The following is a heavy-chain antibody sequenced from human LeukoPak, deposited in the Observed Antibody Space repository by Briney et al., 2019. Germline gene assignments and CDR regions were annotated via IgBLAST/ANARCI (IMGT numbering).Heavy chain of an antibody. CDR2: IRSDGSDT. CDR3: VRGAQFYGSGSYDY. J-gene: IGHJ4*02. V-gene: IGHV3-74*01. Sequence: QPGGSLRLSCAASGFTFSDTWMHWVRQAPGEGLVWVSRIRSDGSDTRYAESVKGRFTISRDNAKNTLYLQMNSLRVEDTAVYYCVRGAQFYGSGSYDYWGQGTLVAVSS. CDR1: GFTFSDTW. D-gene: IGHD3-10*01.